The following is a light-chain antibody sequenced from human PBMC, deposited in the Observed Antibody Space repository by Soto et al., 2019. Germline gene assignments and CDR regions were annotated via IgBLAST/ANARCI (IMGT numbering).Light chain of an antibody. CDR2: AVT. CDR1: SSDVGGYNY. Sequence: QLVLTQPASVSGSPGQSIAISCTGTSSDVGGYNYVSWYQQHPGKAPKLVIYAVTNRPSGVSDRFSGSKSGNTASLTISGLQAEDEADYYCTSYADSSPVVFGGGTKLTVL. CDR3: TSYADSSPVV. J-gene: IGLJ2*01. V-gene: IGLV2-14*01.